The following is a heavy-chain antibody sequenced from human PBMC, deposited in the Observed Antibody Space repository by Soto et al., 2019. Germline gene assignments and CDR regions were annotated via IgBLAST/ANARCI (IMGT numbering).Heavy chain of an antibody. CDR3: ARDQGYCSGGSCYVAGY. J-gene: IGHJ4*02. CDR1: GFTFSSYW. V-gene: IGHV3-74*01. D-gene: IGHD2-15*01. CDR2: INSDGSST. Sequence: EVQLVESGGGLVQPGGSLRLSCAASGFTFSSYWMHWVRQAPGKGLVWVSRINSDGSSTGYADSVMGRFTISRDNAQNALYLQMNRPIAEDAAVYYCARDQGYCSGGSCYVAGYWGQGALVTVS.